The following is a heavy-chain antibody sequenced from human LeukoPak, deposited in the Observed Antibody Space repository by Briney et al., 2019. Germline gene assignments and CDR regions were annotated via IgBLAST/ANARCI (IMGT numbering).Heavy chain of an antibody. V-gene: IGHV4-39*07. CDR3: ARDRCSSTSCYGWFDP. Sequence: GSLRLSCAASGFTFSSYWMSWVRQAPGKGLEWIGSIYYSGSTYYNPSLKSRVTISVDTSKNQFSLKLSSVTAADTAVYYCARDRCSSTSCYGWFDPWGQGTLVTVSS. J-gene: IGHJ5*02. CDR2: IYYSGST. D-gene: IGHD2-2*01. CDR1: GFTFSSYW.